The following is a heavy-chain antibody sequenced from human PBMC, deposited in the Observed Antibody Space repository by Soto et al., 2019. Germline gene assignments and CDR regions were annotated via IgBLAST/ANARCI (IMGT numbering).Heavy chain of an antibody. Sequence: QVQLVQSGPEVKKPGASVKVSCKASGYTFNTYGFSWVRQAPGQGLEWVGWIGTHNGDTTYAQKFQGAVTMTIDTSTTTSYMELRSLTSDDTARYFCARDWRGAEGFDPWGQGTLVTVSS. V-gene: IGHV1-18*01. CDR2: IGTHNGDT. CDR3: ARDWRGAEGFDP. CDR1: GYTFNTYG. J-gene: IGHJ5*02. D-gene: IGHD3-3*01.